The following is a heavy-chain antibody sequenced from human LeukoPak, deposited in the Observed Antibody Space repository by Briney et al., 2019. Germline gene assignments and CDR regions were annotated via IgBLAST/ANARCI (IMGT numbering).Heavy chain of an antibody. CDR3: ARGPRITLIRGGQWYYYMDV. CDR2: INPSGGST. Sequence: GASVKVSCKASGYTFTIYYIHWVRQAPGQGLEWMGLINPSGGSTNYAQEFQGRVTMTRDTSTSTVYMELSSLRSEDTAVYYCARGPRITLIRGGQWYYYMDVWGKGTTVTISS. D-gene: IGHD3-10*01. V-gene: IGHV1-46*01. J-gene: IGHJ6*03. CDR1: GYTFTIYY.